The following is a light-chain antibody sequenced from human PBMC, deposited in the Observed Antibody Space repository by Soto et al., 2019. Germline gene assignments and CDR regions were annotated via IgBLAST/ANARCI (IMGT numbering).Light chain of an antibody. CDR1: SSDVGSYNY. CDR2: DVS. J-gene: IGLJ2*01. V-gene: IGLV2-14*01. CDR3: SSYTTSSTHVV. Sequence: QSALTQPASVSGSPGQSITISCTGTSSDVGSYNYVSWYQQYPGKAPQLMIYDVSNRPSGVSYRFSGSKSGNTASRTISVLQAEDEADYYCSSYTTSSTHVVFGGGTKVTVL.